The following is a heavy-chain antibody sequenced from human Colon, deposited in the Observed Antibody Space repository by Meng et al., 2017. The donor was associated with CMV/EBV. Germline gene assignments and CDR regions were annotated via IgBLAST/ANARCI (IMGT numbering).Heavy chain of an antibody. V-gene: IGHV1-2*02. CDR2: LNPNSRET. CDR3: ATTSGGDFDF. D-gene: IGHD3-10*01. J-gene: IGHJ4*02. Sequence: VQLVQSGVGGMKPGASVKVSCKLSGYTFTGYFTFWVGQAPGQGIEWMGSLNPNSRETNSAQTFPGRLTMTRDTSIHTAYMELGSLRSDDTAVYYCATTSGGDFDFWGQGTLVTVSS. CDR1: GYTFTGYF.